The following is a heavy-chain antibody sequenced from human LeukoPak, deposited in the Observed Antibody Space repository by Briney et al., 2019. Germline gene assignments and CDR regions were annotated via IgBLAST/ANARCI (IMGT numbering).Heavy chain of an antibody. CDR1: GFAFSSYA. V-gene: IGHV3-23*01. CDR2: ITGSGGST. CDR3: AKDLGYYDSSGLARY. Sequence: RGSLRLSCAASGFAFSSYAMSCVRQAPGKGQEWVSAITGSGGSTYYADSVKGRFTISRDNSKNTLYLQMNSLRAEDTAVYYCAKDLGYYDSSGLARYWGQGTLVTVSS. D-gene: IGHD3-22*01. J-gene: IGHJ4*02.